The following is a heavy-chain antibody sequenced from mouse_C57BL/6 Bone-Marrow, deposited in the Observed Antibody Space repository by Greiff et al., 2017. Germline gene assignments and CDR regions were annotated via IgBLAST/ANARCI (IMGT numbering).Heavy chain of an antibody. CDR3: ARRTTVDYFDY. J-gene: IGHJ2*01. Sequence: VQLKQSGPGLVKPSQSLSLTCSVTGYSITSGYYWNWIRQFPGNKLEWMGYISYDGSNNYNPSLKNRISITRDTSKNQFFLKLNSVTTEDTATYYCARRTTVDYFDYWGQGTTLTVAS. CDR2: ISYDGSN. CDR1: GYSITSGYY. V-gene: IGHV3-6*01. D-gene: IGHD1-1*01.